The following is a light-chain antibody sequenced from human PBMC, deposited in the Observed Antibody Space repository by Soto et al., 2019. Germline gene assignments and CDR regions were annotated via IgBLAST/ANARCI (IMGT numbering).Light chain of an antibody. Sequence: QSVLTKPPSASGTPGQRVTMSCSGSGSNIGPNYVYWFQQFPGTAPKLLIYNNDQRPSGVPDRFSGSKSGTSASLDISGLRSEDEADYYFAAWDDSLSGRVFGGGTKLTVL. CDR2: NND. CDR3: AAWDDSLSGRV. CDR1: GSNIGPNY. J-gene: IGLJ3*02. V-gene: IGLV1-47*02.